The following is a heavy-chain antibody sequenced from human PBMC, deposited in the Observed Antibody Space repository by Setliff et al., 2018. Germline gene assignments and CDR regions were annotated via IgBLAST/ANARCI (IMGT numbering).Heavy chain of an antibody. Sequence: SETLSLTCTVSGGSITSHSYYWAWIRQPPGKGLEWTGSIYYDGRTFSHPSLRSRVTVSVDTSKNQFSLKLTSMTAADTAVYYCARDQWVRSPPLYFSYSMDVWGQGTMVTVSS. D-gene: IGHD5-12*01. CDR3: ARDQWVRSPPLYFSYSMDV. CDR2: IYYDGRT. J-gene: IGHJ6*02. V-gene: IGHV4-39*07. CDR1: GGSITSHSYY.